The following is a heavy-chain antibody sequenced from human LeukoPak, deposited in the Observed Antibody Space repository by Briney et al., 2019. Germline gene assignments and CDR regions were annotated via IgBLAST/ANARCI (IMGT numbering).Heavy chain of an antibody. CDR2: ISSDGSTT. D-gene: IGHD3-9*01. V-gene: IGHV3-74*01. J-gene: IGHJ4*02. CDR3: ARVKYFDYYFDY. Sequence: GGSLRVSCAASGFTFSSYWMHWVRQAPGKGLVGVSRISSDGSTTNYADSVKGRFTLSRDKDNNALYLQMNSLRAEDTAVYYCARVKYFDYYFDYWGQGTLVTVSS. CDR1: GFTFSSYW.